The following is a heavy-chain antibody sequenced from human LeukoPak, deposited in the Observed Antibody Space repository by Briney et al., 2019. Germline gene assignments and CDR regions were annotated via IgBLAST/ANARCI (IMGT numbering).Heavy chain of an antibody. V-gene: IGHV1-2*02. CDR2: INPNSGGT. J-gene: IGHJ4*02. CDR3: AREYDMYDH. CDR1: GYTFTSYY. D-gene: IGHD3-9*01. Sequence: ASVKVSCKASGYTFTSYYIHWVRQAPGQGLEWLGWINPNSGGTNYAQRFQGRVTMTRDTSISTAYMELSSLRSDDTAMYYCAREYDMYDHWGQGTLVTVSS.